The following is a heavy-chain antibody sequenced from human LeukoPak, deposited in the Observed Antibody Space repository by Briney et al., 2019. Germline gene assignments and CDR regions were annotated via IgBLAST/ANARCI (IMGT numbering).Heavy chain of an antibody. CDR3: ASTPTGYYYMDV. V-gene: IGHV1-2*02. CDR1: GYTFTGYY. J-gene: IGHJ6*03. CDR2: INPNRGGT. Sequence: GASVKVSCKASGYTFTGYYMHWVRQAPGQGLEWMGWINPNRGGTNYAQKFQGRVTMTRDTSISTAYMELSRLRSDDTAVYYCASTPTGYYYMDVWGKGTTVTVSS. D-gene: IGHD2-15*01.